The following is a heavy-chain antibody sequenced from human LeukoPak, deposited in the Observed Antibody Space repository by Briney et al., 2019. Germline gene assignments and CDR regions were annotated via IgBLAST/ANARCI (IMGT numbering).Heavy chain of an antibody. J-gene: IGHJ6*03. Sequence: GRSLRLSCAASGFTFDDYAMHWVRQAPGKGLEWVSGISWSGGYIAYADSVKGRFTISRDNAKNSLYLQMNSLRPEDMALYYCAKDTGRNYYYYMDVWGKGTTVTVSS. CDR1: GFTFDDYA. V-gene: IGHV3-9*03. CDR3: AKDTGRNYYYYMDV. CDR2: ISWSGGYI.